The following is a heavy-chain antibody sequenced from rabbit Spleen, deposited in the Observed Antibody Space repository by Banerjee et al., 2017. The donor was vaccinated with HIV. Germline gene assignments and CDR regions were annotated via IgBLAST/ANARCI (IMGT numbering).Heavy chain of an antibody. D-gene: IGHD8-1*01. J-gene: IGHJ6*01. CDR1: GFDLSQNYV. CDR2: IYSGSSGYT. Sequence: QEQLEESGGGLVKPGGTLTLTCKASGFDLSQNYVMCWVRQAPGKGLEWIGCIYSGSSGYTYYATWATGRFTCSKTSSTTVALQMTSLTAADTATYFCARDTGSSFSSYGMDLWGQGTLVTVS. V-gene: IGHV1S45*01. CDR3: ARDTGSSFSSYGMDL.